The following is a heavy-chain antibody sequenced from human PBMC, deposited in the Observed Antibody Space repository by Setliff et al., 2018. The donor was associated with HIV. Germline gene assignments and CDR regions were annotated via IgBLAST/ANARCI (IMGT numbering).Heavy chain of an antibody. CDR3: AREIVTLYTGGHYLYGIDV. J-gene: IGHJ6*02. V-gene: IGHV3-33*01. CDR2: IWYDGSEK. Sequence: PGGSLRLSCAASGFTLSDYGMHWVRQAPGKGLEWVAVIWYDGSEKHYADSVKGRFTISKDNSKNTLYLQMNSLRVEDTAVYYCAREIVTLYTGGHYLYGIDVWGQGTAVTVSS. CDR1: GFTLSDYG. D-gene: IGHD3-22*01.